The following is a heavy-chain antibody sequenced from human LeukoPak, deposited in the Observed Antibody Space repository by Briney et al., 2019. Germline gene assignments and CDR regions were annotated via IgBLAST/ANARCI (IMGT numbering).Heavy chain of an antibody. J-gene: IGHJ4*02. Sequence: GGSLRLSCAASGFTFSSYAMSWVRQAPGKGLEWVSAIIGSGGSTYYADSVKGRFTISRDNSKNTLYLQMSSLRAEDTAVYYCVNQISGWVYWGQGTLVTVSS. CDR2: IIGSGGST. V-gene: IGHV3-23*01. CDR1: GFTFSSYA. D-gene: IGHD6-19*01. CDR3: VNQISGWVY.